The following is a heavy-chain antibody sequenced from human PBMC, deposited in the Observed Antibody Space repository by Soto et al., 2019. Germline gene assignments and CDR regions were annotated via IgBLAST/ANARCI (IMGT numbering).Heavy chain of an antibody. D-gene: IGHD3-16*01. CDR3: AKDRRAGGNSAFYFDF. J-gene: IGHJ4*02. Sequence: GGSLRLSCAASGFKFSNYAMSWVRQAPGKGLEWVSLISATGGGTYYADSVKGRFTISRDNSHNTLYLQVHSLTAEDTAVYYCAKDRRAGGNSAFYFDFWGQGAQVTVPQ. CDR2: ISATGGGT. CDR1: GFKFSNYA. V-gene: IGHV3-23*01.